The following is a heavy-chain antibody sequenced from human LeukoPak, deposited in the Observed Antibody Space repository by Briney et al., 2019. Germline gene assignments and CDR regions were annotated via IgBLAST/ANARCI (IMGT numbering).Heavy chain of an antibody. J-gene: IGHJ4*02. Sequence: GGSLRLSCAASGFTFSSYWMRWVRQAPGKGLELVANIKQDGSEKYYVDSVQGRFTIATDNAKNSLYLQMNSLRVEDTAVYYCARRIVGPTSGGDYWGQGTLVTVSS. CDR2: IKQDGSEK. CDR1: GFTFSSYW. CDR3: ARRIVGPTSGGDY. V-gene: IGHV3-7*01. D-gene: IGHD1-26*01.